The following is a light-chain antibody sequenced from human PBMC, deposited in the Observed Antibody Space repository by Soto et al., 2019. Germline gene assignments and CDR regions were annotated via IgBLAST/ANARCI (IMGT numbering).Light chain of an antibody. CDR1: QSVSSY. J-gene: IGKJ1*01. V-gene: IGKV3-11*01. CDR3: LQRSGWPWT. Sequence: EIVLTQSPATLSLSPGERATLSCRASQSVSSYLAWHQQKPGQAPRLLIYDASNRATDIPARFSGSGSGTDFTLTISSLEPEDFAVYYCLQRSGWPWTFGQGTKVEIK. CDR2: DAS.